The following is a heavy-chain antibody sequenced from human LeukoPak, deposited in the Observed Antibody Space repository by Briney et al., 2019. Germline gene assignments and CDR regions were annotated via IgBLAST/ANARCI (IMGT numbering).Heavy chain of an antibody. CDR2: SRNKASSYTT. Sequence: PGGSLRLSCAASGFKFSDHYIDWVRQAPGKGLEWVGRSRNKASSYTTEYAASVEGRFTISRDVSESSLYLQMNSLRAEDTAVYYCVRDPAGELCPDYWGQGTLVTVSS. J-gene: IGHJ4*02. V-gene: IGHV3-72*01. CDR3: VRDPAGELCPDY. CDR1: GFKFSDHY. D-gene: IGHD3-10*01.